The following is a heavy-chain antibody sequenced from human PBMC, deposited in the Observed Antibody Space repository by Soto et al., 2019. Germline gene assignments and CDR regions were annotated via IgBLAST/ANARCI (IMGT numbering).Heavy chain of an antibody. CDR3: ARGRYSGYPGRGYYYSYGMDV. CDR2: IYYSGST. Sequence: SETLSLTCTVSGGSISSYYWSWIRQPPGKGLEWIGYIYYSGSTNYNPSLKSRVTISVDTSKNQFSLKLSSVTAADTAVYYCARGRYSGYPGRGYYYSYGMDVWGQGTTVTVSS. CDR1: GGSISSYY. D-gene: IGHD5-12*01. V-gene: IGHV4-59*01. J-gene: IGHJ6*02.